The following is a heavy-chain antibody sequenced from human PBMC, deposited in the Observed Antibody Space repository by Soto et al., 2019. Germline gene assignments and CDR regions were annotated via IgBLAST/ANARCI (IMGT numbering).Heavy chain of an antibody. D-gene: IGHD3-3*01. Sequence: TSETLSLTCAVYGGSFSGYYWSWIRQPPGKGLEWIGEINHSGSTNYNPSLKSRVTISVDTSKNQFSLKLSSVTAADTAVYYCARCEPYYDFWSGYFDYYYGMDVWGQGTTVTVS. J-gene: IGHJ6*02. V-gene: IGHV4-34*01. CDR1: GGSFSGYY. CDR2: INHSGST. CDR3: ARCEPYYDFWSGYFDYYYGMDV.